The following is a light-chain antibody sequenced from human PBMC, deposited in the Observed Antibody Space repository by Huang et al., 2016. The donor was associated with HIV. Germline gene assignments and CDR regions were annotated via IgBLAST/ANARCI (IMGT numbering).Light chain of an antibody. Sequence: DIVVTQSPDSLALSLGGRAAINCTASQSVLKTSNNKNCLSWYQLKPGQPPKLLIYWAATRESGVPDRFSGSGSGTHFTLTFASLQAEDVAVYYCHQYYDTPQTFGQGTKVEVK. CDR2: WAA. CDR1: QSVLKTSNNKNC. V-gene: IGKV4-1*01. J-gene: IGKJ1*01. CDR3: HQYYDTPQT.